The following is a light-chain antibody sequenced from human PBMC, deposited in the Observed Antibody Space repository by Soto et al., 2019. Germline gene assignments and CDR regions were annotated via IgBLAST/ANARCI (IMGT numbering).Light chain of an antibody. CDR1: ENINGW. J-gene: IGKJ4*01. V-gene: IGKV1-5*01. CDR2: AAS. CDR3: QQSYSTPPLT. Sequence: DIQMTQSPSTLSASVGDRVTITCRASENINGWLAWYQQKPGKAPKVLIFAASTLESGVPSRFSGSGSATEFTLTITSLQPDDFATYYCQQSYSTPPLTFGGGTKVEIK.